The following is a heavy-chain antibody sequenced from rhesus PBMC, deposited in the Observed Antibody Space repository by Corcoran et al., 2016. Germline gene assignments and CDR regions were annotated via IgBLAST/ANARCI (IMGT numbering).Heavy chain of an antibody. V-gene: IGHV4-65*01. CDR2: ISGSSGST. Sequence: QVQLQESGPGLVKPPETLSLTCAVSGGSVSSSNWWIWIRQPPRRGLEWIGYISGSSGSTYYNPSLKSRVTISTDTCKNRFSLKRGSMTAADTAVYYCARDQSTGWSIGYWGQGVLVTVSS. CDR1: GGSVSSSNW. D-gene: IGHD6S26*01. CDR3: ARDQSTGWSIGY. J-gene: IGHJ4*01.